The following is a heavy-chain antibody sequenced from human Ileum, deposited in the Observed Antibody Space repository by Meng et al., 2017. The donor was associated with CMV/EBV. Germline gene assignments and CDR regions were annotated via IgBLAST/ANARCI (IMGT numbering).Heavy chain of an antibody. CDR1: GFTFSTHW. CDR3: ARMYCSTNTCYTDAFDI. Sequence: GESLKISCVASGFTFSTHWMSWVRQAPGKGLEWVANIKEDVSEIYYVDSVRGRFTIPRDNAESSLYLQMNSLRAEDTAVYYCARMYCSTNTCYTDAFDIWGQGTMVTVSS. V-gene: IGHV3-7*01. D-gene: IGHD2-2*02. CDR2: IKEDVSEI. J-gene: IGHJ3*02.